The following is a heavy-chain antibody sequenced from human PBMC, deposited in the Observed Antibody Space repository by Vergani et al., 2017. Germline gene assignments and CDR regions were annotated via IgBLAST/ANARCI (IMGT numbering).Heavy chain of an antibody. CDR1: GYTFTSFD. CDR3: ASDSSGSYPHYYYYYMDV. Sequence: QEQLVQSGAEVRKPGASLKVSCKASGYTFTSFDINWVRLATGQGLEWMGWMNPKSGNTAYAAKFQGRITMTRDSSTDTAYMEMKSLRSEDTAIYFCASDSSGSYPHYYYYYMDVWGKGTTVTVSS. V-gene: IGHV1-8*01. J-gene: IGHJ6*03. CDR2: MNPKSGNT. D-gene: IGHD3-10*01.